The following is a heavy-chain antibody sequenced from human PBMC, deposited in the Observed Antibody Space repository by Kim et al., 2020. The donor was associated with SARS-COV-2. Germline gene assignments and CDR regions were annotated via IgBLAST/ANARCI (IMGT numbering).Heavy chain of an antibody. V-gene: IGHV3-33*01. J-gene: IGHJ6*03. CDR2: LWFDGSNK. D-gene: IGHD6-13*01. Sequence: GGSLRLSCAASGFTFSSYGMHWVRQAPGKGLEWMAFLWFDGSNKNYSDSVKGRFAIPRDNSKNTLYLQMNSLRVEDTAVYYCARVAAAGPYYYYYYMDV. CDR3: ARVAAAGPYYYYYYMDV. CDR1: GFTFSSYG.